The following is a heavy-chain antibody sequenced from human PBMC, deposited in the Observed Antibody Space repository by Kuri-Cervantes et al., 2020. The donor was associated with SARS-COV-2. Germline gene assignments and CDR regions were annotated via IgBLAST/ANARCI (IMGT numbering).Heavy chain of an antibody. CDR2: IKQDGSEK. CDR1: GFTFSSYW. D-gene: IGHD6-13*01. J-gene: IGHJ4*02. CDR3: ARVGSSSWYFDY. V-gene: IGHV3-7*01. Sequence: GESLKISCAASGFTFSSYWMSWVRQAPGKGLEWVANIKQDGSEKYYVDSVKGRLTISRDNAKNSLYLQMNSLRAEDTAVYYCARVGSSSWYFDYWGQGTLVTVSS.